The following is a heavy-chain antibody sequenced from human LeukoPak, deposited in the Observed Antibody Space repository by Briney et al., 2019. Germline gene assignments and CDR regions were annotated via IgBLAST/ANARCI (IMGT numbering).Heavy chain of an antibody. D-gene: IGHD2-15*01. V-gene: IGHV5-51*01. CDR3: ARHQASGRWSLFDY. Sequence: HGESLKISCTGSGYSFTNDWIGWVRQLPGKGLEWMGIIYPGNSDTKYSPSLQGQVTISVDKSISTAYLQWSSLKASDTAMYYCARHQASGRWSLFDYWGQGTLVTVSS. J-gene: IGHJ4*02. CDR1: GYSFTNDW. CDR2: IYPGNSDT.